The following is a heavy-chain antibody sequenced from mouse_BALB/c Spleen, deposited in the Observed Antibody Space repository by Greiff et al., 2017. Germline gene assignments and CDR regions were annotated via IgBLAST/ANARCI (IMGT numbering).Heavy chain of an antibody. CDR1: GYSITSGYY. Sequence: EVKLQESGPGLVKPSQSLSLTCSVTGYSITSGYYWNWIRQFPGNKLEWMGYISYDGSNNYNPSLKNRISITRDTSKNQFFLKLNSVTTEDTATYYCARGGKRYYAMDYWGQGTSVTVSS. CDR2: ISYDGSN. J-gene: IGHJ4*01. D-gene: IGHD1-1*02. V-gene: IGHV3-6*02. CDR3: ARGGKRYYAMDY.